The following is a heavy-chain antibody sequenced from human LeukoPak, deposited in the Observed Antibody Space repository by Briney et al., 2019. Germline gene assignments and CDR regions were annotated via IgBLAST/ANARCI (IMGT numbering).Heavy chain of an antibody. J-gene: IGHJ6*03. CDR3: ARGAPDYYYYYMDV. V-gene: IGHV4-34*01. CDR1: GGSFSGYY. CDR2: INHSGST. Sequence: SETLSLTCAVYGGSFSGYYWSWIRQPPGKGLEWIGEINHSGSTNYNPSLKSRVTMSVDTSKNQFSLKLSSVTAADTAVYYCARGAPDYYYYYMDVWGKGTTVTVSS.